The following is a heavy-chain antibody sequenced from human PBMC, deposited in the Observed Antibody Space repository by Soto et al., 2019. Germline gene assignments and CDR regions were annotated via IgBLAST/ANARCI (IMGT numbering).Heavy chain of an antibody. Sequence: EVQLLESGGGLVQPGGSLRLSCAASGFTFSSYAMSWVRQAPGKGLEWVSAISGSGGSTYYADSVKGRFTISRDNSKNTLYLQMNSLRAEDTAVYYCAKEDNYYDSSGQIGRWFDPWGQGTLVTVSS. CDR1: GFTFSSYA. CDR3: AKEDNYYDSSGQIGRWFDP. V-gene: IGHV3-23*01. CDR2: ISGSGGST. D-gene: IGHD3-22*01. J-gene: IGHJ5*02.